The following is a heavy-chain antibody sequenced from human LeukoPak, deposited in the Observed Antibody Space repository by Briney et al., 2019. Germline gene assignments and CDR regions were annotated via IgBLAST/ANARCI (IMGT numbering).Heavy chain of an antibody. J-gene: IGHJ4*02. V-gene: IGHV4-39*07. Sequence: NPSETLSLTCTVSGGSISSSPYYWGWIRQPPGKGLEWIGSIYYSGTTHYNPSLESRVTMSADTSKNQFSLNLNSVTAADTAVYYCAGRKLANDYWGQGTLVTVSS. CDR1: GGSISSSPYY. CDR2: IYYSGTT. CDR3: AGRKLANDY. D-gene: IGHD1-1*01.